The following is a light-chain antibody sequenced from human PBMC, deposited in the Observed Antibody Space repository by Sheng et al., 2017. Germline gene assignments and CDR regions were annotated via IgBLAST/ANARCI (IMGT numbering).Light chain of an antibody. J-gene: IGLJ3*02. V-gene: IGLV8-61*01. CDR1: SGSVSTRHY. CDR2: STN. Sequence: QTVVTQEPSFSVSPGGTVTLTCGLSSGSVSTRHYPSWYQQTPGQPPRTLIYSTNTRSSGVPDRFSGSILGNKAALTITGAQADDESDYYCLLNMGGGIWVFGGGTKLTVL. CDR3: LLNMGGGIWV.